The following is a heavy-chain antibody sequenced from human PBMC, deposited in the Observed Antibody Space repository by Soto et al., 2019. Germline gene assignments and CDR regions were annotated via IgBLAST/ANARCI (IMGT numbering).Heavy chain of an antibody. J-gene: IGHJ6*02. Sequence: EVQLVESGGGLVQPGGSLRLSCAASGFTFSSYEMNWVRQAPGKGLEWVSSISSSGSTIYYADSVKGRFTISRDNAKNALYLQMNSRRDEDTAVYYCARVRWGIQRWLDSRGKYYYYYGMDVWGQGTTVTVSS. D-gene: IGHD5-18*01. CDR1: GFTFSSYE. CDR2: ISSSGSTI. V-gene: IGHV3-48*03. CDR3: ARVRWGIQRWLDSRGKYYYYYGMDV.